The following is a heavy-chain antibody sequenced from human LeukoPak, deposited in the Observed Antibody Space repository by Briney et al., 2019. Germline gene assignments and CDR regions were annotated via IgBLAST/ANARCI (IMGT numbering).Heavy chain of an antibody. CDR2: INHSGST. Sequence: PSETLSLTCAVYGGSFSVYHWSWIRQPPGKGLEWIGEINHSGSTYYNPSLKGRVTISVDTSKNQFSLKLSSVTAADTAVYYCARDRPGSYYAFDIWGQGTMVTVSS. CDR3: ARDRPGSYYAFDI. V-gene: IGHV4-34*01. J-gene: IGHJ3*02. CDR1: GGSFSVYH. D-gene: IGHD1-26*01.